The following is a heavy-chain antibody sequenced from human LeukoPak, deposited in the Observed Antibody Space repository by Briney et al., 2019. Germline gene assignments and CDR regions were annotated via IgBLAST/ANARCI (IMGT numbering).Heavy chain of an antibody. J-gene: IGHJ6*02. CDR3: ARDRNRGYWGGGDGMDV. Sequence: PGGSLRLSCAASGFTVSSNYINWVRQAPGKGLEWVSVIHSGGSTYYADSVKGRFTISRDNSKNTLYLQMNSLRAEDTAVYYCARDRNRGYWGGGDGMDVWGQGTTVTVSS. V-gene: IGHV3-53*01. D-gene: IGHD5-18*01. CDR1: GFTVSSNY. CDR2: IHSGGST.